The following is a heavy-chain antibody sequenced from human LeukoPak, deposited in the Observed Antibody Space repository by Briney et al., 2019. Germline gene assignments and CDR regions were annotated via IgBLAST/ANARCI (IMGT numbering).Heavy chain of an antibody. CDR2: ISSSSSYI. J-gene: IGHJ6*04. Sequence: AGTLRLSGAASGFTFSSYSMNWVRQAPGKGLKWVSSISSSSSYIYYADSVKGRFTISRDNAKNSLYLQMNSLRAEDTAVYYCARDGYCSSTSCWAMYYYYGMDVWGKGTTVTVSS. CDR1: GFTFSSYS. V-gene: IGHV3-21*01. D-gene: IGHD2-2*03. CDR3: ARDGYCSSTSCWAMYYYYGMDV.